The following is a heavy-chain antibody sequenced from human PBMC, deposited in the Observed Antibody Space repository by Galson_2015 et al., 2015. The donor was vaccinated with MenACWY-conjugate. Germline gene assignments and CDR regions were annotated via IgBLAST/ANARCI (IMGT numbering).Heavy chain of an antibody. J-gene: IGHJ4*02. V-gene: IGHV3-64D*06. Sequence: SLRLSCAASGFTFSSYAMHWVRQAPGKGLEYVSAISSNGGSTYYADSVKGRFTISRDNSKNTLYLQMSSLRAEDTAVYYCVKDRGSSSWYYFDYWGQGTLVTVSS. CDR1: GFTFSSYA. CDR2: ISSNGGST. CDR3: VKDRGSSSWYYFDY. D-gene: IGHD6-13*01.